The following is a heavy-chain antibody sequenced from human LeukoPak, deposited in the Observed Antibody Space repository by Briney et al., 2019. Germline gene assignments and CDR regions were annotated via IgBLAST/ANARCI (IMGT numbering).Heavy chain of an antibody. CDR3: ATALRGTMIAVIGGPEAFDI. V-gene: IGHV1-24*01. CDR1: GGTFSSYA. CDR2: FDAEEGET. J-gene: IGHJ3*02. D-gene: IGHD3-22*01. Sequence: GASVKVSCKASGGTFSSYAISWVRQAPGKGLEWMGGFDAEEGETIYSQKFQGRVIMTEDTSTDTAYMELSSLRSEDTAVYYCATALRGTMIAVIGGPEAFDIWGQGTTVTVSS.